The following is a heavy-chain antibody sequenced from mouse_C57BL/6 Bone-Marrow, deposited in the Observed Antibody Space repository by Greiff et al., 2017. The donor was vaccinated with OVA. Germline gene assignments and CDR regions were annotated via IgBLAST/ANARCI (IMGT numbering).Heavy chain of an antibody. J-gene: IGHJ3*01. Sequence: VQGVESGAELVKPGASVKMSCKASGYTFTTYPIEWMKQNHGKSLEWIGNFHPYNDDTKYNEKFKGKATLTVEKSSSTVYLELSRLTSDDSAVYYCARGGLSVRGFAYWGQGTLVTVSA. CDR2: FHPYNDDT. CDR1: GYTFTTYP. CDR3: ARGGLSVRGFAY. D-gene: IGHD2-4*01. V-gene: IGHV1-47*01.